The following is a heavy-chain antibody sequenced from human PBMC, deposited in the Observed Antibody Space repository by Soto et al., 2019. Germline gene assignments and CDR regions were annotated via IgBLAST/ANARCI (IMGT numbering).Heavy chain of an antibody. CDR1: GFTVSSNY. J-gene: IGHJ4*02. Sequence: EVQLVESGGGLIQPGGSLRLSCAASGFTVSSNYMSWVRQAPGKGLEWVSVIYSGGSTYYADSVKGRFTISRDNSKNTRYLQMNSLRAEDTAVYYCAREMYSSGWHFDYWGQGTLVTVSS. D-gene: IGHD6-19*01. V-gene: IGHV3-53*01. CDR3: AREMYSSGWHFDY. CDR2: IYSGGST.